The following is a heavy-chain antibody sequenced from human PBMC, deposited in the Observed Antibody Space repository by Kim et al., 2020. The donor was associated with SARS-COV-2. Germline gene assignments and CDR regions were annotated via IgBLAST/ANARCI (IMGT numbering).Heavy chain of an antibody. D-gene: IGHD2-15*01. CDR3: ARLLHCSGGSCLPDY. V-gene: IGHV3-21*01. CDR1: GFTFSSYS. CDR2: ISSSSSYI. J-gene: IGHJ4*02. Sequence: GGSLRLSCAASGFTFSSYSMNWVRQAPGKGLEWVSSISSSSSYIYYADSVKGRFTISRDNAKNSLYLQMNSLRAEDTAVYYCARLLHCSGGSCLPDYWGQGTLVTVSS.